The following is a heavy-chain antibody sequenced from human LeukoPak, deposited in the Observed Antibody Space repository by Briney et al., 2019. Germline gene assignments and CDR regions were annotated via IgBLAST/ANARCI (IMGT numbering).Heavy chain of an antibody. CDR2: IYYSGAT. Sequence: KASETLSLTCTVSGGSISSSSHYWGWVRQPPGKGLEWIGSIYYSGATYYNPSLKSRVTISVDTSKNQFSLKLSSVTAADTAVYYCARRFIVGGTGTTWGWYFDYWGQGTLVTVSS. CDR1: GGSISSSSHY. V-gene: IGHV4-39*01. CDR3: ARRFIVGGTGTTWGWYFDY. D-gene: IGHD1-14*01. J-gene: IGHJ4*02.